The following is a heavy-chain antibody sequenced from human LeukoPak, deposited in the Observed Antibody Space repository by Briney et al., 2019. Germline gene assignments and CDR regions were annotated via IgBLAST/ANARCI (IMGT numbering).Heavy chain of an antibody. V-gene: IGHV4-39*01. Sequence: SETLTLTCTVSGASIRGSSYYWAWLRQPPGKGLEWIGTIYYGGSTYYTPSLKSRVTISVDTSKNQFSLNLSSVTATDTGVYFCARSSGVVIHNWFDPWGPGTPVTVSS. CDR1: GASIRGSSYY. CDR3: ARSSGVVIHNWFDP. CDR2: IYYGGST. J-gene: IGHJ5*02. D-gene: IGHD3-3*01.